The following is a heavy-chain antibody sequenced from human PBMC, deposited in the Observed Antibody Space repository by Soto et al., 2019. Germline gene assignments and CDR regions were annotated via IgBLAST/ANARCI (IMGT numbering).Heavy chain of an antibody. J-gene: IGHJ4*02. Sequence: GASLKISCKGSGYSFAGYWITWVRQKPGKGLEWMGIIYPGDSDTRYSPSFQGQVTISADKSISTAYLQWSSLKASDTAMYYCARSADYVWGVHVDYWGQGTLVTVSS. D-gene: IGHD3-16*01. CDR2: IYPGDSDT. CDR1: GYSFAGYW. CDR3: ARSADYVWGVHVDY. V-gene: IGHV5-51*01.